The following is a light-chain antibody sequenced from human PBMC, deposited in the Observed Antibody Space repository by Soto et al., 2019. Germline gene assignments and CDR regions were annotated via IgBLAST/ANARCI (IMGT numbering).Light chain of an antibody. V-gene: IGKV1-13*02. CDR2: DAS. CDR3: QQFQSYALT. Sequence: AIQLTLSPSSLSASVGDRVTITCRASQGMSSALAWYQHKPGRAPRLLIYDASSLQSGVSSRFSGSGSGTDFTLTISSLQPEDFATYYCQQFQSYALTFGGGTKLEIK. CDR1: QGMSSA. J-gene: IGKJ4*01.